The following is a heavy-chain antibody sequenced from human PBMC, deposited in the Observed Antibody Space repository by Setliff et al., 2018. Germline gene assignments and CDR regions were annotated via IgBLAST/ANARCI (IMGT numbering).Heavy chain of an antibody. CDR2: IYSSGTT. J-gene: IGHJ3*02. CDR3: TRRPRGRAAFDI. CDR1: GGSISTSSHH. V-gene: IGHV4-39*01. D-gene: IGHD3-10*01. Sequence: NLSLTCTVSGGSISTSSHHWVWIRQSPGKGLEWIGTIYSSGTTYYNLSLKSRVTISLDTSKSQFSLNLGSVTAADTAVYYCTRRPRGRAAFDIWGQGTMVTVSS.